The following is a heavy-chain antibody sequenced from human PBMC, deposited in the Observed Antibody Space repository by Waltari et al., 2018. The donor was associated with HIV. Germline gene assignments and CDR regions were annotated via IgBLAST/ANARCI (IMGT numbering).Heavy chain of an antibody. Sequence: QVQLVQSGAEVKKPGASVKVSCKASGSTFTGYYMHWVRQAPGQGLEWMGCINPDNGGTKYAQKFQGRVTMTRDTSISTAYMELSRLRSDDTAVHYCARDICNGGSCYSYYFDYWGQGTLVTVSS. CDR1: GSTFTGYY. CDR2: INPDNGGT. CDR3: ARDICNGGSCYSYYFDY. J-gene: IGHJ4*02. D-gene: IGHD2-15*01. V-gene: IGHV1-2*02.